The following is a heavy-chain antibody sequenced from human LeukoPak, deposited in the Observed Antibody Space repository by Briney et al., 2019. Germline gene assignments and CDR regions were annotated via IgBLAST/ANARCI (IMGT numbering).Heavy chain of an antibody. D-gene: IGHD1-26*01. CDR2: IRYDGSNK. Sequence: QPGGSLRLSCAVSGFTFSNYGMHWVRQAPGKGLEWVAFIRYDGSNKFYPDSVKGRFTISRDNSKNTLYLQMNSLRAEDTAVYYCARDKSGSYYEYYFDYWGQGTLVTVSS. CDR3: ARDKSGSYYEYYFDY. CDR1: GFTFSNYG. V-gene: IGHV3-30*02. J-gene: IGHJ4*02.